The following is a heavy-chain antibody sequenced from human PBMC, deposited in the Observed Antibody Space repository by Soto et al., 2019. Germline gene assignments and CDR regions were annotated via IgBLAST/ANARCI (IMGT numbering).Heavy chain of an antibody. V-gene: IGHV1-3*01. Sequence: QVQLVQSGAEVKKPGASVKVSCKASGYTFTSYAMHWVRQAPGPRLEWMGWINAGNGNTKYSQKFQGRVTITRDTSASTAYMELSSLRSEDTAVYYCARDDCTNGVCYPEQFDYWGQGTLVTVSS. J-gene: IGHJ4*02. D-gene: IGHD2-8*01. CDR2: INAGNGNT. CDR3: ARDDCTNGVCYPEQFDY. CDR1: GYTFTSYA.